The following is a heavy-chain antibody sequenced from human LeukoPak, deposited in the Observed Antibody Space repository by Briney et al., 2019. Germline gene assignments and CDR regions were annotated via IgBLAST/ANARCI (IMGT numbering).Heavy chain of an antibody. CDR2: VIPIFGVA. Sequence: AAVTVSCKASVCTFSSYAISWVRQAPGQGLEWVGRVIPIFGVANYAQKFQGRVTITADKSTSTAYMELSSLRSEDTAVYYCARDGMGYCSGGSCRPAEYFQHWGQGTLVTVSS. V-gene: IGHV1-69*04. CDR1: VCTFSSYA. D-gene: IGHD2-15*01. CDR3: ARDGMGYCSGGSCRPAEYFQH. J-gene: IGHJ1*01.